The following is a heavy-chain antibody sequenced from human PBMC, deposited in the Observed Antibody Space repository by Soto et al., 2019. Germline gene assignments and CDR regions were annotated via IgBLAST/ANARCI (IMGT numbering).Heavy chain of an antibody. D-gene: IGHD3-22*01. V-gene: IGHV1-69*06. Sequence: SVKVSCKASGGTFSSYAISWVRQAPGQGLEWMGWIIPNNGTAIYAQKLQGRVTMTADTSTSTAYMELSSLRSDDTAVYYCARDYTYYYDSSGCIPGLYWGQGTLVTVSS. CDR2: IIPNNGTA. J-gene: IGHJ4*02. CDR3: ARDYTYYYDSSGCIPGLY. CDR1: GGTFSSYA.